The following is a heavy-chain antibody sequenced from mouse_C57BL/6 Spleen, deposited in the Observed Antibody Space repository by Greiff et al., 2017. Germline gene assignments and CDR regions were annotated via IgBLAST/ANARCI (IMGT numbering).Heavy chain of an antibody. V-gene: IGHV2-2*01. D-gene: IGHD1-1*01. CDR1: GFSLTSYG. CDR2: IWSGGST. CDR3: ARNYYGSSSYYCDY. J-gene: IGHJ2*01. Sequence: QVQLQQSGPGLVQPSQSLSITCTVSGFSLTSYGVHWVRQSPGKGLEWLGVIWSGGSTDYNAAFISRLSISKDNSKSQVFFKMNSLQADDTAIYYCARNYYGSSSYYCDYWGQGTTRTVSS.